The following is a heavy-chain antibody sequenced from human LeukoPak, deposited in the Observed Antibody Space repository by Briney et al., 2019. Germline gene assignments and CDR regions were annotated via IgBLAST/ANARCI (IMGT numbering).Heavy chain of an antibody. J-gene: IGHJ6*02. V-gene: IGHV1-69*04. CDR3: ARVMANTAMVSSIYYYYYGMDV. CDR1: GGTFSSYA. Sequence: SVKVSCKASGGTFSSYAISWVRQAPGQGLEWMGRIIPILGIANYAQKFQGRVTITADKSTSTAYMGLSSLRSEDTAVYYCARVMANTAMVSSIYYYYYGMDVWGQGTTVTVSS. CDR2: IIPILGIA. D-gene: IGHD5-18*01.